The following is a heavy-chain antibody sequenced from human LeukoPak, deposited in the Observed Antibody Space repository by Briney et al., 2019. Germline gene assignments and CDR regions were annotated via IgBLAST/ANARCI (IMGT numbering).Heavy chain of an antibody. CDR3: ARQIAAAGTPYDY. J-gene: IGHJ4*02. Sequence: SETLSLTCTVSGGSISSYYWSWIRQPPGKGLEWIGYIYYSGSTDYNPSLKSRVTISVDTSKNQFSLKLSSVAAADTAVYYCARQIAAAGTPYDYWGQGTLVTVSS. D-gene: IGHD6-13*01. CDR2: IYYSGST. CDR1: GGSISSYY. V-gene: IGHV4-59*01.